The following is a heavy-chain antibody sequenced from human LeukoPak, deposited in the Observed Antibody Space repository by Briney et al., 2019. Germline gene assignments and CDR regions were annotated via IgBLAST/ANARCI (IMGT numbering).Heavy chain of an antibody. CDR2: ISAYNGNT. D-gene: IGHD3-22*01. CDR3: ASGLDYYDSSGYYSGDAFDI. V-gene: IGHV1-18*01. J-gene: IGHJ3*02. CDR1: GYTFTSYG. Sequence: ASVKVPCKASGYTFTSYGISWVRQAPGQGLEWMGWISAYNGNTNYAQKLQGRVTMTTDTSTSTAYMELRSLRSDDTAVYYCASGLDYYDSSGYYSGDAFDIWGQGTMVTVSS.